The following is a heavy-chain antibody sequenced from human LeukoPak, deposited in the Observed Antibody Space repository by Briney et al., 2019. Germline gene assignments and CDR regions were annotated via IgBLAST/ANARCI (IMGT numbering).Heavy chain of an antibody. CDR1: GDSVSSNSAA. Sequence: SQTLSLTCAISGDSVSSNSAAWNWIRQSPSRGLEWLGRTYYRSKWYNDYAVSAKSRITINPDTSKNQFSLQLNSATPEDTAVYYCARAWRYYYDSSGYLDYWGQGTLVTVSS. D-gene: IGHD3-22*01. CDR3: ARAWRYYYDSSGYLDY. CDR2: TYYRSKWYN. J-gene: IGHJ4*02. V-gene: IGHV6-1*01.